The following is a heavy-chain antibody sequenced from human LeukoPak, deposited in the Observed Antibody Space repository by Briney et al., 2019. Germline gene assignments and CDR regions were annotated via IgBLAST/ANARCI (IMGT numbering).Heavy chain of an antibody. CDR2: ISSSSSTI. V-gene: IGHV3-48*01. CDR1: GFTFSSYS. J-gene: IGHJ3*02. Sequence: PGGSLRLSCAASGFTFSSYSMNWVRQAPGKGLEWVSYISSSSSTIYYADSVKGRFTISRDNAKNSLYLQMNSLRAEDTAVYYRARDPLLSSGWSIHAFDIWGQGTMVTVSS. CDR3: ARDPLLSSGWSIHAFDI. D-gene: IGHD6-19*01.